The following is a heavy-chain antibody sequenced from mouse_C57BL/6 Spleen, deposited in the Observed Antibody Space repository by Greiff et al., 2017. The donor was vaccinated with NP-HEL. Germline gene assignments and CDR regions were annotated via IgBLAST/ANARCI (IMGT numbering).Heavy chain of an antibody. V-gene: IGHV5-6*01. CDR1: GFTFSSYG. Sequence: DVQLQESGGDLVKPGGSLKLSCAASGFTFSSYGMSWVRQTPDKRLEWVATISSGGSYTYYPDSVKGRFTISRDNAKNTLYLQMSSLKSEDTAMYYCARHGYGNYPYWYFDVWGTGTTVTVSS. CDR3: ARHGYGNYPYWYFDV. J-gene: IGHJ1*03. CDR2: ISSGGSYT. D-gene: IGHD2-10*02.